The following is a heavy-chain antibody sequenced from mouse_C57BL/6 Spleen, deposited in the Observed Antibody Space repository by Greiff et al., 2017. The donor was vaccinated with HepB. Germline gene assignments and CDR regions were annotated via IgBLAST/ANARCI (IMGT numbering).Heavy chain of an antibody. V-gene: IGHV1-52*01. D-gene: IGHD2-4*01. CDR1: GYTFTSYW. CDR3: ARSYYDYPGFAY. Sequence: QVQLQQPGAELVRPGSSVKLSCKASGYTFTSYWMHWVKQRPIQGLDWIGNIDPSDSETHYNQKFKDKATLTVDKSSSTAYMQLSSLTSEDSAVYYCARSYYDYPGFAYWGQGTLVTVSA. CDR2: IDPSDSET. J-gene: IGHJ3*01.